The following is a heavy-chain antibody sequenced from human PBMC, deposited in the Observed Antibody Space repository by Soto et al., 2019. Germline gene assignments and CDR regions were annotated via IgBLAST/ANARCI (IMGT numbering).Heavy chain of an antibody. Sequence: SETLSLTCAVYGGSFSGYYWSWIRQPPGKGLEWIGEINHSGSANYNPSLKSRVTISVDTSKNQFSLKLSSVTAADTAVYYCASTAAVYADYYGMDVWGQGTTVTVSS. CDR1: GGSFSGYY. CDR3: ASTAAVYADYYGMDV. D-gene: IGHD2-2*01. V-gene: IGHV4-34*01. CDR2: INHSGSA. J-gene: IGHJ6*02.